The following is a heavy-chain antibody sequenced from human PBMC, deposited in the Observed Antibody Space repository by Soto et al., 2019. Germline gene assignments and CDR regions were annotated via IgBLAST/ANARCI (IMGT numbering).Heavy chain of an antibody. D-gene: IGHD1-26*01. CDR3: AKEQDKWELLPYYYYGMDV. Sequence: GGSLRLSCAASGFTFSSSGMHRVRQAPGKGLEWVAVISYDGSNKYYADSVKGRFTISRDNSKNTLYLQMNSLRAEDTAVYYCAKEQDKWELLPYYYYGMDVWGQGTTVTVSS. CDR1: GFTFSSSG. V-gene: IGHV3-30*18. CDR2: ISYDGSNK. J-gene: IGHJ6*02.